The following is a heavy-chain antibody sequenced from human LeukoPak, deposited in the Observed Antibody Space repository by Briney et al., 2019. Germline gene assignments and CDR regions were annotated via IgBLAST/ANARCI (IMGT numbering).Heavy chain of an antibody. CDR2: IDTADDT. CDR1: GFTFGSYD. Sequence: PGGSLRLSCLASGFTFGSYDMHWVRLPPGKGLEWVSAIDTADDTYYVDSVKGRFAISRDNLKNSLFLHINSLRADDTAVYYCAXXXXXXYSKGMDLWGQGTTVTVSS. J-gene: IGHJ6*02. CDR3: AXXXXXXYSKGMDL. V-gene: IGHV3-13*01.